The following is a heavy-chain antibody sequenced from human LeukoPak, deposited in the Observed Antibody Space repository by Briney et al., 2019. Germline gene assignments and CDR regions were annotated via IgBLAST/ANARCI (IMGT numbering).Heavy chain of an antibody. J-gene: IGHJ4*02. D-gene: IGHD5-24*01. V-gene: IGHV3-23*01. CDR1: GFTFSSYA. CDR2: ISGSGGST. CDR3: AKDRCDVYNYRGVFDY. Sequence: GGSLRLSCAASGFTFSSYAMSWVRQAPGKGLEWVSAISGSGGSTYYADSVKGRFTISRDNSKNTLYLQMNSLRAEDTAVYYCAKDRCDVYNYRGVFDYSGQGTMVTVSS.